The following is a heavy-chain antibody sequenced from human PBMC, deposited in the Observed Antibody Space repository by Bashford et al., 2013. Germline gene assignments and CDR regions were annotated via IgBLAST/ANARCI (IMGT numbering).Heavy chain of an antibody. CDR1: GYTFTGFY. D-gene: IGHD6-19*01. Sequence: ASVKVSCKASGYTFTGFYLHWVRQAPGQGLEWMGYINPNSGGTSYAQKFQGRVSMTRDTSISTAYMDLSSLRFDDTAVYYCATSKVAGLDNWGQGTLVTVSS. V-gene: IGHV1-2*02. CDR2: INPNSGGT. CDR3: ATSKVAGLDN. J-gene: IGHJ4*02.